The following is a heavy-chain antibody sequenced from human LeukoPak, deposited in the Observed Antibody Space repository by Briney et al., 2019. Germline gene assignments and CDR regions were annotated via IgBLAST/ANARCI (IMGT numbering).Heavy chain of an antibody. CDR2: IKQDGSEN. CDR1: GFTISSYW. CDR3: ARASMAKRAFDY. J-gene: IGHJ4*02. Sequence: GGSLRLSCAASGFTISSYWMSWVRQAPGKGLEWVANIKQDGSENNYVYSVRGRFTISRDNAKNSLFLQMNSLRAEDTAVYYCARASMAKRAFDYWGQGTLVTVSS. V-gene: IGHV3-7*05. D-gene: IGHD2/OR15-2a*01.